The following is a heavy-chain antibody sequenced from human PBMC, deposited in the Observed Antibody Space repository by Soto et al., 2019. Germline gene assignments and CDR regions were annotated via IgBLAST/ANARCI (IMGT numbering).Heavy chain of an antibody. D-gene: IGHD3-10*01. V-gene: IGHV3-30*18. Sequence: PGGSLRLSCAASGFTFSSYGMHWVRQAPGKGLEWVAVISYDGSNKYYADSVKGRFTISRDNSKNTLYLQMNSLRAEDTAVYYCAKAARGAGMDVWGQGTTVTVSS. J-gene: IGHJ6*02. CDR1: GFTFSSYG. CDR2: ISYDGSNK. CDR3: AKAARGAGMDV.